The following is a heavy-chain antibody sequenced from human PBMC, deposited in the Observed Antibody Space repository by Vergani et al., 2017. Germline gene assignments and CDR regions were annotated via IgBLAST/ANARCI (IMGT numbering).Heavy chain of an antibody. CDR1: GGTFSSCA. V-gene: IGHV1-69*11. Sequence: QVQLVQSGAEVKKPGSSVKVSCKASGGTFSSCALNWVRQAPGQGLEWMGSIIPSLATTIYAQKFQGRVTITADESTSTAYMELISLRPEDTAVYYCAREGNYYDSTGFGPGGSFDWGPGTLVTVSS. D-gene: IGHD3-22*01. CDR3: AREGNYYDSTGFGPGGSFD. CDR2: IIPSLATT. J-gene: IGHJ4*02.